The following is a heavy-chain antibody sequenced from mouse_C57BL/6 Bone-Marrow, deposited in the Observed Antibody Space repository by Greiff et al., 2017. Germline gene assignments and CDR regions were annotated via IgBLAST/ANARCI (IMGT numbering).Heavy chain of an antibody. CDR2: IDPENGDT. V-gene: IGHV14-4*01. CDR3: TTFHYYGSSYFDY. D-gene: IGHD1-1*01. Sequence: VQLQQSGAELVRPGASVKLSCTASGFNIKDDYMHWVKQRPEQGLEWIGWIDPENGDTEYASKFQGKATITADTSSNTAYLQLSSLTSEDTAVYYCTTFHYYGSSYFDYWGQGTTLTVSS. CDR1: GFNIKDDY. J-gene: IGHJ2*01.